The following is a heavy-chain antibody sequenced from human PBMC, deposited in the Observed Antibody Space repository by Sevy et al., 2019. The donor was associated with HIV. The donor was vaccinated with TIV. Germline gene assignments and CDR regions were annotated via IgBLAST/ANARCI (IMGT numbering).Heavy chain of an antibody. V-gene: IGHV3-23*01. Sequence: GGSLRLSCAASGFTFSSYAMSWVRQAPGKGLEWVSAISGSGGSTYYADSVKGRFTMSRDNSKNTLYLQMNSLRAEDTALYYCAKNNYDFWSGFDYWGQGTLVTVSS. CDR3: AKNNYDFWSGFDY. D-gene: IGHD3-3*01. CDR2: ISGSGGST. CDR1: GFTFSSYA. J-gene: IGHJ4*02.